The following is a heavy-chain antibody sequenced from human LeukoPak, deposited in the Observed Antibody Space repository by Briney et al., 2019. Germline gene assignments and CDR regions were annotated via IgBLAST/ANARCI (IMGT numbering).Heavy chain of an antibody. D-gene: IGHD1-26*01. CDR2: ISAYNGNT. Sequence: ASVKVSCKASGGTFSSYAISWVRQAPGQGLEWMGWISAYNGNTNYAQKLQGRVTMTTDTSTSTAYMELRSLRSDDTAVYYCARVGEWEQIKKFDYWGQGTLVTVSS. J-gene: IGHJ4*02. V-gene: IGHV1-18*01. CDR3: ARVGEWEQIKKFDY. CDR1: GGTFSSYA.